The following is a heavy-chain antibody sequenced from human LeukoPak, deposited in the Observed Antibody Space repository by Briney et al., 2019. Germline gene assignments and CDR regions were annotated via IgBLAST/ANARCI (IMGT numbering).Heavy chain of an antibody. CDR2: IYYSGGT. D-gene: IGHD3-10*01. J-gene: IGHJ3*02. Sequence: SETLSLTCTVSGGSISSYYWSWIRQPPGKGLEWIGYIYYSGGTNYNPSLKSRVTISVDTSKNQFSLKLSSVTAADTAVYYCARLWFGESTRDAFDIWGQGTMVTVSS. V-gene: IGHV4-59*01. CDR3: ARLWFGESTRDAFDI. CDR1: GGSISSYY.